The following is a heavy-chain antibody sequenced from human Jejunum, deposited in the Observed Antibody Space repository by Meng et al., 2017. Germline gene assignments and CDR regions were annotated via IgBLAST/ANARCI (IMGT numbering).Heavy chain of an antibody. CDR3: ARVFVSGPPDF. CDR2: ISNVNNHI. V-gene: IGHV3-21*01. CDR1: GFTFSGYG. Sequence: GESLKISCAASGFTFSGYGMNWVRQAPGKGLEWISFISNVNNHIYYADSAKGRFTISRDNAQNSLHLQMNSLRAEDTAVYYCARVFVSGPPDFWGQGTLVTVSS. D-gene: IGHD3-16*01. J-gene: IGHJ4*02.